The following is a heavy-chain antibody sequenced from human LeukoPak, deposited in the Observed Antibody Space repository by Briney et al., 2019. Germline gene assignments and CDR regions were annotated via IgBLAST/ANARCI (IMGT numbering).Heavy chain of an antibody. CDR1: GFTFSGYD. J-gene: IGHJ4*02. V-gene: IGHV3-23*01. CDR3: ARGRYYDNSVYYYFDY. CDR2: ISGSGGST. D-gene: IGHD3-22*01. Sequence: PGGSLTLSCAASGFTFSGYDMSWVRQAPGMGLAWVSAISGSGGSTYYADSVKGRFTISRDTSKNTLYLQMNSLRAEDTAVYYCARGRYYDNSVYYYFDYWGQGTLVTVSS.